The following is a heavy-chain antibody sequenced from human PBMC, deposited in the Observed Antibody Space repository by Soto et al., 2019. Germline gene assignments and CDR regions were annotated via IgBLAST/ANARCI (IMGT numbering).Heavy chain of an antibody. CDR3: ARDDTYTRGWYFEY. J-gene: IGHJ4*02. D-gene: IGHD6-19*01. CDR2: ISGYNDKT. CDR1: GYMFNSYG. V-gene: IGHV1-18*01. Sequence: QVQLVQSGTEMKKAGASVKVSCKTSGYMFNSYGMSWVRQAPGQGLEWLGWISGYNDKTEYAQNFQGRVTLTTETATATVYMELGGLKADDTAVYYCARDDTYTRGWYFEYWGQGTLVTVPS.